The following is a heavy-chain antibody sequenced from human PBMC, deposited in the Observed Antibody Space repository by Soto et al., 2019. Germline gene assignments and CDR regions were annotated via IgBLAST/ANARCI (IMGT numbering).Heavy chain of an antibody. J-gene: IGHJ4*02. CDR1: GFTFSSYW. CDR2: IKQDGSEK. CDR3: ARSKRRYCSGGSCYIGY. D-gene: IGHD2-15*01. Sequence: GGSLRLSCAASGFTFSSYWMSWARQAPGKGLEWVANIKQDGSEKYYVDSVKGRFTISRDNAKNSLYLQMNSLRAEDTAVYYCARSKRRYCSGGSCYIGYWGQGTLVTVSS. V-gene: IGHV3-7*01.